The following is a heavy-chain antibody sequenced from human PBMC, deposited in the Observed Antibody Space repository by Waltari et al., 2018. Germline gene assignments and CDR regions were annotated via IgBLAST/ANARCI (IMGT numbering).Heavy chain of an antibody. CDR2: ISGSGDSV. Sequence: ELPLLEAGGGLVQPGGSLRLSGGASALPFRSTAMRWVRQAPGKGLEWVSAISGSGDSVFYAESVKGRFTVSRDKSKNTLFLEMNSLRAEDTAVYFCARDWRRSLEYLDWLLFALDYWGQGTLVTVSS. CDR3: ARDWRRSLEYLDWLLFALDY. V-gene: IGHV3-23*01. D-gene: IGHD3-9*01. J-gene: IGHJ4*02. CDR1: ALPFRSTA.